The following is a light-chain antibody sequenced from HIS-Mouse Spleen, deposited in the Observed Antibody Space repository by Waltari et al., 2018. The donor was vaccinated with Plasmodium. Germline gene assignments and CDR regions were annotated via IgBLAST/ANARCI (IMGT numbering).Light chain of an antibody. J-gene: IGKJ2*01. Sequence: EIVMTQSPPTLSVSPGERAPLSCRASQSVSSNLAWYQQKPGQAPRLLIYGASTRATGIPARFSGSGSGTEFTLTISSLQPDDFATYYCQQYNSYYTFGQGTKLEIK. CDR1: QSVSSN. CDR2: GAS. V-gene: IGKV3-15*01. CDR3: QQYNSYYT.